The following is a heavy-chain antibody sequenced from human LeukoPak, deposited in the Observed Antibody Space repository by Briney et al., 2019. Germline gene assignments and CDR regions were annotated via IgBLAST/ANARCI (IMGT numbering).Heavy chain of an antibody. CDR1: GGSFSDYY. Sequence: SETLSLTCAVYGGSFSDYYWSWIRQPPGKGLEWIGEINHSGSTNYNPSLKSRVTISVDTSKNQFSLKLSSVTAADTAVYYCAPRGGLDAFDIWGQGTMVTVSS. CDR3: APRGGLDAFDI. CDR2: INHSGST. J-gene: IGHJ3*02. V-gene: IGHV4-34*01. D-gene: IGHD3-16*01.